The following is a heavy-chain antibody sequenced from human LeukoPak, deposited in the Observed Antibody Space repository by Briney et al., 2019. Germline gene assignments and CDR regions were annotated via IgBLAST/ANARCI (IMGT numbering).Heavy chain of an antibody. J-gene: IGHJ6*02. CDR2: IYYSGST. CDR1: GGSISSSSYY. V-gene: IGHV4-39*01. CDR3: ARVRISMIVVAYGMDV. D-gene: IGHD3-22*01. Sequence: SETLSLTCTVSGGSISSSSYYWGWIRQPPGTGLEWIGSIYYSGSTYYNPSLKSRVTISVDTSKNQFSLKLSSVTAADTAVYYCARVRISMIVVAYGMDVWGQGTMVTVSS.